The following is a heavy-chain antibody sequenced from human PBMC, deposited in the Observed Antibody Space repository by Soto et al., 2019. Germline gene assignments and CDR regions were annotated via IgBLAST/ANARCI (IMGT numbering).Heavy chain of an antibody. Sequence: VKVSCKASGYTFTSYGISWVRQAPGQGLEWMGWISAYNGNTNYAQKLQGRVTMTTDTSTSTAYMELRSLRSDDTAVYYCARDHSVRITMIVVVSYGMDVWGQGTTVTVSS. CDR2: ISAYNGNT. CDR3: ARDHSVRITMIVVVSYGMDV. J-gene: IGHJ6*02. V-gene: IGHV1-18*01. D-gene: IGHD3-22*01. CDR1: GYTFTSYG.